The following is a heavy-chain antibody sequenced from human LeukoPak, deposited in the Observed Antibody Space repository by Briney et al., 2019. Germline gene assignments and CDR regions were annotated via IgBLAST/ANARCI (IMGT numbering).Heavy chain of an antibody. CDR2: IYHSGST. CDR1: GYSISSGYY. CDR3: ANYYDSSGYPNFDY. D-gene: IGHD3-22*01. V-gene: IGHV4-38-2*02. J-gene: IGHJ4*02. Sequence: KPSETLSLTCTVSGYSISSGYYWGWIRQPPGKGLEWIGSIYHSGSTYYNPSLKSRVTISVDTSKNQFSLKLSSVTAADTAVYYCANYYDSSGYPNFDYWGQGTLVTVSS.